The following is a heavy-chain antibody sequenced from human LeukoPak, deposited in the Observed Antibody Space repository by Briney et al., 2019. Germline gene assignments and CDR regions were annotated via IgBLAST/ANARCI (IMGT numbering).Heavy chain of an antibody. Sequence: GGSLRLSCAASGFTFRSSGMHWVRQTPGKGLEWVAFIWYDGNEIYYADSVKGRFTISRDNSRNTLYLQMNSLRTEHTAVYYCAREQQGRRAAFDYWGQGTPVTVSS. J-gene: IGHJ4*02. D-gene: IGHD1-1*01. CDR2: IWYDGNEI. V-gene: IGHV3-30*02. CDR3: AREQQGRRAAFDY. CDR1: GFTFRSSG.